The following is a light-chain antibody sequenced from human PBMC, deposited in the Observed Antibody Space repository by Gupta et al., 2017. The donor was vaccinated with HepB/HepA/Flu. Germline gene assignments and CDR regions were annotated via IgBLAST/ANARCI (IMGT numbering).Light chain of an antibody. CDR1: QGISNY. V-gene: IGKV1-9*01. CDR2: AAS. Sequence: DIRLPQSPSFLSASVGDRVTITCRASQGISNYLAWYQQKPGKAPKLLIFAASTLQSGVPSRFSGSGSETEFTLKISRLEPEDLATYYCKQLKTYPRTFGGGTKVEIK. J-gene: IGKJ4*02. CDR3: KQLKTYPRT.